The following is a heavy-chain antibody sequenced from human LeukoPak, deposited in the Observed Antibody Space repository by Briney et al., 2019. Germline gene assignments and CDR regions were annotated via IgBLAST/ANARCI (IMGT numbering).Heavy chain of an antibody. CDR1: GGSISGGGYY. Sequence: PSETLSLTCTVSGGSISGGGYYWNWIRQHPGKGLEWIGHINYSGYSNYNPFLRSRVTMSVDTSRNRFSLKLTSVSAADTAVYYCARGRSSPRYWGQGTLVTVSS. V-gene: IGHV4-31*03. CDR2: INYSGYS. D-gene: IGHD6-13*01. CDR3: ARGRSSPRY. J-gene: IGHJ4*02.